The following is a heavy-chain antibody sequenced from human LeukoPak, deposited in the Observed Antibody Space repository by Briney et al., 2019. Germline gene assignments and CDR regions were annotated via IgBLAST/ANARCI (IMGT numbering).Heavy chain of an antibody. J-gene: IGHJ6*02. CDR3: ARDRITIFGVVSGSDYGMDV. CDR1: GGTFSSYA. CDR2: IIPIFGTA. Sequence: SVKVSCKASGGTFSSYAISWVRQAPGQGLEWMGGIIPIFGTANYAQKFQGRVTITADESTSTAYMELSSLRSEDTAVYYCARDRITIFGVVSGSDYGMDVWGRGTTVTVSS. V-gene: IGHV1-69*13. D-gene: IGHD3-3*01.